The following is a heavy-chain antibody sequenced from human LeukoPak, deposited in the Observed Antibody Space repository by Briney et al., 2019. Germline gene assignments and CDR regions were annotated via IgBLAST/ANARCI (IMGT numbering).Heavy chain of an antibody. CDR3: VKDLGDDYENAFDF. J-gene: IGHJ3*01. V-gene: IGHV3-23*01. D-gene: IGHD4-17*01. CDR2: VSGSGEST. CDR1: GFAFSRYA. Sequence: GGSLRLSCEASGFAFSRYAMSWVRHPPGRGLEWVSSVSGSGESTFYAASVKRRFTISRDNPENTVYLQMNSLRAEDTAPYYCVKDLGDDYENAFDFWGQGTLVTVSS.